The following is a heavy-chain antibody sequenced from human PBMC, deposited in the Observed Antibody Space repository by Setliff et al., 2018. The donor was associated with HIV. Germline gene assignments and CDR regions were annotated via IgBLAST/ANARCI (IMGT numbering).Heavy chain of an antibody. V-gene: IGHV4-38-2*01. D-gene: IGHD4-17*01. CDR2: IYQSGTT. Sequence: KSSETLSLTCAVSGFSISSGFFWGWVRQPPGKGLEWIGSIYQSGTTYYNPALKSRVTISVDTSKNQFSLRLTSVTAADTAVYFCARVETTVTSRLDYWGQGTLVTVSS. CDR3: ARVETTVTSRLDY. J-gene: IGHJ4*02. CDR1: GFSISSGFF.